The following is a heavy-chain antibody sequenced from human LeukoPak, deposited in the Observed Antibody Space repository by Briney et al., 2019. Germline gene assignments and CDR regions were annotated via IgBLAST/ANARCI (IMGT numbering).Heavy chain of an antibody. Sequence: GASVKVSCKASGGTFSSYAISWVRQAPGQGLEWMGGIIPIFGTANYAQKFQGRVTITTDESTSTAYMELSSLRSEDTAVYYCASWYSKTNYYFDYWGQGTLVTVSS. J-gene: IGHJ4*02. CDR2: IIPIFGTA. D-gene: IGHD6-13*01. CDR3: ASWYSKTNYYFDY. V-gene: IGHV1-69*05. CDR1: GGTFSSYA.